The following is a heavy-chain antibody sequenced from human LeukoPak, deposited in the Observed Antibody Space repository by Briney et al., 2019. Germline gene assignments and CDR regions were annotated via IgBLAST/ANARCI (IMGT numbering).Heavy chain of an antibody. CDR3: ARDLAPGGFDY. D-gene: IGHD3-10*01. J-gene: IGHJ4*02. V-gene: IGHV3-9*01. CDR1: GFTFDDCA. Sequence: GRSLRLSCAASGFTFDDCAMHWVRQAPGKGLEWVSGINWNSGSIAYADSVKGRFTISRDNSKNTLYLQMNSLRAEDTAVYYCARDLAPGGFDYWGQGTLVTVSS. CDR2: INWNSGSI.